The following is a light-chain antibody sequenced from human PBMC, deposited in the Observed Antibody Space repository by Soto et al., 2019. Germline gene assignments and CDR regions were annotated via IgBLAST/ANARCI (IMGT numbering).Light chain of an antibody. J-gene: IGLJ1*01. V-gene: IGLV2-14*01. CDR2: EVN. CDR3: SLYISGSTYV. Sequence: QSALTQPASVSGSPGQSITISCTGSSSDVGGYNYVSWYQHHPGKAPKLIMYEVNTRPSGVPDRFSGSKSGSTASLTISGLQAEDEADYYCSLYISGSTYVFGTGTKVTV. CDR1: SSDVGGYNY.